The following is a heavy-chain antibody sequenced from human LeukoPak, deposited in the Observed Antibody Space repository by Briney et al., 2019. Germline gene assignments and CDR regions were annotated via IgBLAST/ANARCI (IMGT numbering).Heavy chain of an antibody. J-gene: IGHJ3*02. V-gene: IGHV4-30-4*08. Sequence: PSETLSLTCTVSGGSISSGDYYWSWIRQPPGKGLEWIGYIYYSGSTYYNPSLKSRVTISVDTSKNQFSLKLSSVTAADTAVYYCARDKYYDFWSGLADAFDIWGQGTMDTVSS. CDR2: IYYSGST. CDR3: ARDKYYDFWSGLADAFDI. CDR1: GGSISSGDYY. D-gene: IGHD3-3*01.